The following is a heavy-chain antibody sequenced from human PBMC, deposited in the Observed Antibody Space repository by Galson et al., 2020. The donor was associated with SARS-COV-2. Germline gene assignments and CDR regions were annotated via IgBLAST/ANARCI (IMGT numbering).Heavy chain of an antibody. CDR3: ASGLLWFGEPIDY. D-gene: IGHD3-10*01. CDR2: ISYDGSNK. J-gene: IGHJ4*02. V-gene: IGHV3-30*01. Sequence: GESLKISCAASGFTFSSYAMHWVRQAPGKGLEWVAVISYDGSNKYYADSVKGRFTISRDNSKNTLYLQMNSLRAEDTAVYYCASGLLWFGEPIDYWGQGTLVTVSS. CDR1: GFTFSSYA.